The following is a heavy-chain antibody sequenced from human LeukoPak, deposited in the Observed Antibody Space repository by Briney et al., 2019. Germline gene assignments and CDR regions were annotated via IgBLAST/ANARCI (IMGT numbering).Heavy chain of an antibody. CDR1: GVTFSSYA. CDR2: ITGSGGGT. J-gene: IGHJ4*02. V-gene: IGHV3-23*01. CDR3: ALPKGELRFCGQ. D-gene: IGHD2-21*01. Sequence: GGSLRLSCAASGVTFSSYAMSWVRHAPQKGLEWVSAITGSGGGTSYADSAKGRFTISRDNSTNTLSLHMNSLTAEDTAGFYCALPKGELRFCGQWGQGTLVRVPS.